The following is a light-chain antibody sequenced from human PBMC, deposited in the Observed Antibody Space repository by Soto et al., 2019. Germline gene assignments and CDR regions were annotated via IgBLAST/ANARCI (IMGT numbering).Light chain of an antibody. V-gene: IGLV2-14*01. CDR3: SSYATGSTAYV. Sequence: SVLTPPASVSGSRGQSITISCTGTSSDVGRYNYVSWYQQYPGKAPKLMISEVSNRPSGVSNRFSGSKSGNTASLTISGLQAEDEADYYCSSYATGSTAYVFGVGTKVTVL. J-gene: IGLJ1*01. CDR1: SSDVGRYNY. CDR2: EVS.